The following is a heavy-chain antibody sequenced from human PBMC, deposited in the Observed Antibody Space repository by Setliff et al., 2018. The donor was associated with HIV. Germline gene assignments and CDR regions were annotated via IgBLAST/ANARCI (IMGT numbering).Heavy chain of an antibody. CDR2: IISFFDKA. J-gene: IGHJ4*02. CDR1: GGSFNTYA. V-gene: IGHV1-69*13. CDR3: ARGRLSWSPDF. Sequence: SVKVSCKSSGGSFNTYAINWVRQAPGQGLEWMGGIISFFDKANYAQKFHGRLTITADDSTRTVYMELSSLTSDDTAIYYCARGRLSWSPDFWGQGTLVTVSS.